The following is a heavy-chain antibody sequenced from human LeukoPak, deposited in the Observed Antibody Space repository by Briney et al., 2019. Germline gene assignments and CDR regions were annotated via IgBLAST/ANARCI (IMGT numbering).Heavy chain of an antibody. CDR2: ISHNGDRI. J-gene: IGHJ4*02. CDR3: AGRNYDFWSGYSPPV. V-gene: IGHV3-23*01. Sequence: SGGSLRLSCAASGYTFSNYAMTWVRQAPGKRLEWVSGISHNGDRIYYADSVKGRFTISRDNAKNSLYLQMNSLRAEDTAVYYCAGRNYDFWSGYSPPVWGQGTLVTVSS. D-gene: IGHD3-3*01. CDR1: GYTFSNYA.